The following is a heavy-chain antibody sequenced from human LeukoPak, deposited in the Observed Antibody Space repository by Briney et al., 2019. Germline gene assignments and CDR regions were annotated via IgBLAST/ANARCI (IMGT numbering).Heavy chain of an antibody. Sequence: GGSLRLSCAASGFTFSSYWMHWVRQAPGKGLVWVSRINSDGSSTSYADSVKGRFTISRDNAKNTLYLQMNSLRAEDTAVYYCARDQLDYGGDPPLLFWGQGTLVTVSS. D-gene: IGHD4-23*01. CDR3: ARDQLDYGGDPPLLF. J-gene: IGHJ4*02. V-gene: IGHV3-74*01. CDR2: INSDGSST. CDR1: GFTFSSYW.